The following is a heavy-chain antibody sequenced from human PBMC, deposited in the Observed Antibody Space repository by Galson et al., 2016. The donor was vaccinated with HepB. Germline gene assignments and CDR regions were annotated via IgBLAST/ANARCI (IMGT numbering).Heavy chain of an antibody. Sequence: PALVKPTQTLTLTCAFSGFSLSTSGVGVGWIRQPPGKALEWLALIYWNDHKRYSPSLQIRLTITKDTSKKQVVLTMTNMDPVDTATYFCDLTGSYQASDGFDIWGQGTMVTVSS. D-gene: IGHD1-26*01. CDR1: GFSLSTSGVG. CDR3: DLTGSYQASDGFDI. V-gene: IGHV2-5*01. CDR2: IYWNDHK. J-gene: IGHJ3*02.